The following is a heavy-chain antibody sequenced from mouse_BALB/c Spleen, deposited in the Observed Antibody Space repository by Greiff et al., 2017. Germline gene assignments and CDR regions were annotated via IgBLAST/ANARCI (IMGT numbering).Heavy chain of an antibody. Sequence: DVHLVESGGGLVKPGGSLKLSCAASGFTFSSYAMSWVRQTPEKRLEWVASISSGGSTYYPDSVKGRFTISRDNARNILYLQMSSLRSEDTAMYYCATVTTATDWYFDVWGAGTTVTVSS. D-gene: IGHD1-2*01. CDR1: GFTFSSYA. J-gene: IGHJ1*01. V-gene: IGHV5-6-5*01. CDR3: ATVTTATDWYFDV. CDR2: ISSGGST.